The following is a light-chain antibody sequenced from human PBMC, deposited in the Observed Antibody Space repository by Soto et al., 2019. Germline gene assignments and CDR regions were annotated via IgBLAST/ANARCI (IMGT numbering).Light chain of an antibody. Sequence: QPVLTQPASVSGSPGQSITISSTGTSSDVGGYNYVSWYQQHPGKAPKLMIYDVSNRPSGVSNRFSGSKSANTASLTISGLQAEDEADYYCSSYTGSSTYVVFGGGTKLTVL. CDR2: DVS. V-gene: IGLV2-14*01. CDR1: SSDVGGYNY. J-gene: IGLJ2*01. CDR3: SSYTGSSTYVV.